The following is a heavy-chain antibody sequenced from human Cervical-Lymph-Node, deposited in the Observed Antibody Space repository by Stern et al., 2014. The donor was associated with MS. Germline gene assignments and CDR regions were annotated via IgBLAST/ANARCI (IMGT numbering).Heavy chain of an antibody. CDR1: GDSISSDNW. CDR2: IHHSETT. Sequence: QVQLQESGPGLVKPSGTLSLTCAVSGDSISSDNWWSWVRQSPGKGLEWIGEIHHSETTKYNPSLKSRLTFSIDKSKNKFSLRLSSVTAADTAVYYCARVSISGYDYFDPWGQGTLVTVSS. J-gene: IGHJ5*02. D-gene: IGHD5-12*01. V-gene: IGHV4-4*02. CDR3: ARVSISGYDYFDP.